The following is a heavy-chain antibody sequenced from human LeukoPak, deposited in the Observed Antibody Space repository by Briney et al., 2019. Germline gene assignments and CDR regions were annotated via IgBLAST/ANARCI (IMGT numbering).Heavy chain of an antibody. Sequence: ASVKVSCKASGGTFSSYAISWVRQAPGQGLEWMGGIIPIFGTAIYAQKFQGRVTMTEDTSTDTAYMELSSLRSEDTAVYYCATGDSSGYYEKYYFDYWGQGTLVTVSS. V-gene: IGHV1-69*06. CDR2: IIPIFGTA. CDR1: GGTFSSYA. D-gene: IGHD3-22*01. J-gene: IGHJ4*02. CDR3: ATGDSSGYYEKYYFDY.